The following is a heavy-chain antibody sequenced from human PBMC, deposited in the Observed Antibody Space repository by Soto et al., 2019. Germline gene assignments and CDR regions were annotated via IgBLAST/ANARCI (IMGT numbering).Heavy chain of an antibody. D-gene: IGHD3-3*01. Sequence: PGGSLRLSCAASGFTFSSYAMSWVRQAPGKGLEWVSAISGSGGSTYYADSVKGRFTISRDNSKNTLYLQMNSLRAEDTAVYYCAKDSKNALRGLEWFPLLNRMDCWGQGTTVTVSS. CDR3: AKDSKNALRGLEWFPLLNRMDC. CDR2: ISGSGGST. J-gene: IGHJ6*02. V-gene: IGHV3-23*01. CDR1: GFTFSSYA.